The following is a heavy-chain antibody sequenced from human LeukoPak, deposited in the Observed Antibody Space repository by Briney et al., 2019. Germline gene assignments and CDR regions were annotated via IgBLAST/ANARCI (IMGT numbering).Heavy chain of an antibody. V-gene: IGHV4-39*07. Sequence: SETLSLTCTVSGGSISSSSYYWGWIRQPPGKGLEWIGSIYYSGSTYYNPSLKSRVTISVDTSKNQFSLKLSSVTAADTAVYYCASLKAPARPDYWGQGTLVTVSS. CDR1: GGSISSSSYY. CDR2: IYYSGST. D-gene: IGHD2-2*01. J-gene: IGHJ4*02. CDR3: ASLKAPARPDY.